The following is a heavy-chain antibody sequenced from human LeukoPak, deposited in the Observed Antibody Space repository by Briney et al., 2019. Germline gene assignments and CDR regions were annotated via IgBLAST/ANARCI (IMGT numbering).Heavy chain of an antibody. D-gene: IGHD3-16*01. J-gene: IGHJ3*01. CDR2: IGAAGT. Sequence: SGGSLRLGCAASGFTFRNFAMSWVRQAPGKGLGWLSSIGAAGTYYADSVKGRFTISRDDSKNTVYLQLNSLRVDDTALYYCAKNWGPLHMGGQGTMVTVSS. V-gene: IGHV3-23*01. CDR1: GFTFRNFA. CDR3: AKNWGPLHM.